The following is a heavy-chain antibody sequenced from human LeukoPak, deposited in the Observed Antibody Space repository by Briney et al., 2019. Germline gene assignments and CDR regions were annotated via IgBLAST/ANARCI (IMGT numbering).Heavy chain of an antibody. CDR3: ARASTWLLDYYGSGNDY. D-gene: IGHD3-10*01. CDR2: ISSSSSTI. Sequence: PGGSLRLSCAASGFTFSSYSMNWVRQAPGKGLEWVSYISSSSSTIYYADSVKGRFTISRDNAKNSLYLQMNSLRAEDTAVYYCARASTWLLDYYGSGNDYWGQGTLVTVSS. V-gene: IGHV3-48*04. CDR1: GFTFSSYS. J-gene: IGHJ4*02.